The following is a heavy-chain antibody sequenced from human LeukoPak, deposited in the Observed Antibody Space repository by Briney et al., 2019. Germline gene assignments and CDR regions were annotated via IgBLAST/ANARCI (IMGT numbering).Heavy chain of an antibody. Sequence: PSETLSLTCTVSGGSISSYYWSWIRQPPGKGLEWIGYIYYSGSTNYNPSLKSRVTISVDTSKNQFSLKLSSVTAADTAVYYCARELVAAAGKVRYGMDVWGQGTTVTVSS. CDR3: ARELVAAAGKVRYGMDV. CDR2: IYYSGST. J-gene: IGHJ6*02. CDR1: GGSISSYY. D-gene: IGHD6-13*01. V-gene: IGHV4-59*01.